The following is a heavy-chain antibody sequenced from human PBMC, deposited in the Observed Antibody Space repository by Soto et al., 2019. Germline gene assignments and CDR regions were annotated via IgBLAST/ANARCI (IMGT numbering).Heavy chain of an antibody. CDR3: ARQRIAARPYAFDI. CDR2: IYYSGST. CDR1: GGSISSYY. V-gene: IGHV4-59*08. J-gene: IGHJ3*02. D-gene: IGHD6-6*01. Sequence: SETLSLTCTVSGGSISSYYWSWIRQPPGKGLEWIGYIYYSGSTNYNPSLKSRVTISVDTSKNQFSLKLSSVTAADTAVYYCARQRIAARPYAFDIWGQGTMVTVSS.